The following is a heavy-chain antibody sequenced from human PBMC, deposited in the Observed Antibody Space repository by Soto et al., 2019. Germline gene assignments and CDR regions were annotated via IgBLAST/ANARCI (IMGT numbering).Heavy chain of an antibody. CDR2: IKQDGSEK. Sequence: EVQLVESGGGLVQPGGSLRLSCAASGFTFSSYWMSWVRQAPGKGLEWVANIKQDGSEKYYVDSVKGRFTISRDNAKNALYLQMNSLRAEDTAVYYCARARADYYDSSGYHLGYWGQGTLVTVSS. V-gene: IGHV3-7*04. CDR1: GFTFSSYW. D-gene: IGHD3-22*01. CDR3: ARARADYYDSSGYHLGY. J-gene: IGHJ4*02.